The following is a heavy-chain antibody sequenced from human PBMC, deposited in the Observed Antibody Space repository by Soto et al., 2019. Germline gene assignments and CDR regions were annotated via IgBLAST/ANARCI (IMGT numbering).Heavy chain of an antibody. J-gene: IGHJ4*02. D-gene: IGHD2-21*02. CDR1: GFTLRNYE. CDR3: ASERLCGADCYFFDN. CDR2: ISGSNNNI. Sequence: GGSLRLSCAASGFTLRNYEMNWVRQAPGKGLEWISKISGSNNNIYYADSVRGRFTISRDNAKNSLYLQMNSLRAEDTAIYYCASERLCGADCYFFDNWGQGTQVAVSS. V-gene: IGHV3-48*03.